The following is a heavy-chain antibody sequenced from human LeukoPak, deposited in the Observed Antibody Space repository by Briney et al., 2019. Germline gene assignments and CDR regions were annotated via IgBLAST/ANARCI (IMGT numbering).Heavy chain of an antibody. Sequence: SETLSLTCTVSGGSISSYYWSWIRQPPGKGLEWIGYIYYSGSTNYNPSLKSRVTISVDTSKNQFSLKLSSVTAADTAMYYCARGGSGTYYHYWGQGTLVTVSS. CDR1: GGSISSYY. CDR3: ARGGSGTYYHY. J-gene: IGHJ4*02. D-gene: IGHD1-26*01. CDR2: IYYSGST. V-gene: IGHV4-59*12.